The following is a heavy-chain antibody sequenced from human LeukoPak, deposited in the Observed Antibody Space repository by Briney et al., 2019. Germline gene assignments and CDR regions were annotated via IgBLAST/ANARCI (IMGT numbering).Heavy chain of an antibody. CDR3: ARDDVKWELPADH. CDR1: GFTFSNYW. D-gene: IGHD1-26*01. J-gene: IGHJ4*02. Sequence: GGSLRLSCAASGFTFSNYWMHWVRQAPGKGLVWISRINSNGTDTSYADSVKGRFTISRDNAKNTLYVEMNSLRVEDTAVYDCARDDVKWELPADHWGQGTLVTVSS. V-gene: IGHV3-74*01. CDR2: INSNGTDT.